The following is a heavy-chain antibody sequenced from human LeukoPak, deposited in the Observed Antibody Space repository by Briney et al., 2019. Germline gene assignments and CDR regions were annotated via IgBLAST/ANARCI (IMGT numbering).Heavy chain of an antibody. CDR1: GYTFTGYY. J-gene: IGHJ6*03. V-gene: IGHV1-2*02. CDR2: INPNSGGT. CDR3: ARVISGSYYNYYYYMDV. Sequence: ASVKVSCKASGYTFTGYYMHWVRQAPGQGLEWMGWINPNSGGTNYAQKFQGRVTMTRDTSISTAYMELSRLRSDDTAVYYCARVISGSYYNYYYYMDVWGKGTTVTVSS. D-gene: IGHD1-26*01.